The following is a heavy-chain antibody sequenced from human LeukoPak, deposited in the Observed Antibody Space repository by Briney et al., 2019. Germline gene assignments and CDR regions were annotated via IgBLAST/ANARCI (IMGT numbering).Heavy chain of an antibody. J-gene: IGHJ4*02. CDR1: GYTFTSYY. Sequence: ASLKVSRKASGYTFTSYYMHWVRQAPGHGLEWMGIINPSGGSTSSAQKFQGRVTMTRDTSTSTVYMELSSLRSEDTAVYYCARDSVVEHPDYFDYWGQGTLVTVSS. CDR2: INPSGGST. D-gene: IGHD2-21*01. V-gene: IGHV1-46*01. CDR3: ARDSVVEHPDYFDY.